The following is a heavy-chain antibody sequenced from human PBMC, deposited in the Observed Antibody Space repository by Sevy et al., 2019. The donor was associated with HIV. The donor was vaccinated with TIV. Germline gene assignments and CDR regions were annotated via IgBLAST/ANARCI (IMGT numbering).Heavy chain of an antibody. Sequence: GGSLRLSCAASGFTFSSYAMHWVRQAPGKGLEWVAVISYDGSNKYYADSVKGRFTISRDNSKNTLYLQMNSLRAEDTAVYYCARDMVAVAGTVYWGQGTLVTVSS. CDR1: GFTFSSYA. J-gene: IGHJ4*02. CDR3: ARDMVAVAGTVY. D-gene: IGHD6-19*01. CDR2: ISYDGSNK. V-gene: IGHV3-30-3*01.